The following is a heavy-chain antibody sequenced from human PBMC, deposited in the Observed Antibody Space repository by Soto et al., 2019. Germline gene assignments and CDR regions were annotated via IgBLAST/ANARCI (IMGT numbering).Heavy chain of an antibody. D-gene: IGHD5-12*01. CDR2: ISGSGGST. Sequence: PGGSVRLSCAASGFTFSSYAMSWVRQAPGKGLEWVSAISGSGGSTYYADSVKGRFTISRDNSKNTLYLQMNSLRAEDTAVYYCAKDGTEMATIMNYFDYWGQGTLVTVSS. CDR3: AKDGTEMATIMNYFDY. J-gene: IGHJ4*02. CDR1: GFTFSSYA. V-gene: IGHV3-23*01.